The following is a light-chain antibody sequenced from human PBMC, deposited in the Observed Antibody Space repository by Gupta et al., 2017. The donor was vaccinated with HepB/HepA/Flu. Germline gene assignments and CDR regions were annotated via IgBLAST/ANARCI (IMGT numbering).Light chain of an antibody. CDR3: QQYNNWPPWT. CDR2: GAS. V-gene: IGKV3-15*01. CDR1: QSVSSN. J-gene: IGKJ1*01. Sequence: EILMTQSPATLSVSPGERATLSCKASQSVSSNLAWYQQKPGQAPRLLTYGASTRATGIPARFSGSGSGTEFTLTISSLQSEDFAVYYCQQYNNWPPWTCGQGTKVEIK.